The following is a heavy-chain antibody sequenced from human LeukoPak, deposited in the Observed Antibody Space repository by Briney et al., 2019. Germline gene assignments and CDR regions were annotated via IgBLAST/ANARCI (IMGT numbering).Heavy chain of an antibody. CDR1: GGSISSSNW. Sequence: SQTLSLTCAVSGGSISSSNWWSWVRQPPGKGLEWIGEIYHSGSTNYNPSLKSRVTISVDKSKNQFSLKLSSVTAADTAVYYCARVYCSSTSCYEGWFDPWGQGTLVTVSS. V-gene: IGHV4-4*02. J-gene: IGHJ5*02. CDR2: IYHSGST. D-gene: IGHD2-2*01. CDR3: ARVYCSSTSCYEGWFDP.